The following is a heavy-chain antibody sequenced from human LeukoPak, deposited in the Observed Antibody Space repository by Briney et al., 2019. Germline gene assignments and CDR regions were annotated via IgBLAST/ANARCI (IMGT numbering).Heavy chain of an antibody. CDR3: ARAAYGTYGL. V-gene: IGHV3-74*01. Sequence: GGFLRLSCAASGFTFSSYWMHWVRQAPGKGLVWVSRIDTDGSSTRYADSVKGRFTISRDNARNTLYLQMNSLGAEDTAVYYCARAAYGTYGLWGQGTLVTVSS. CDR1: GFTFSSYW. CDR2: IDTDGSST. J-gene: IGHJ4*02. D-gene: IGHD3-10*01.